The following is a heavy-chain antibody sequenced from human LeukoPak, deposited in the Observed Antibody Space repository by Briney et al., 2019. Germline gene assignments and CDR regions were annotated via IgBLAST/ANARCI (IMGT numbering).Heavy chain of an antibody. CDR2: ISGDGLTT. J-gene: IGHJ4*02. D-gene: IGHD2-8*01. CDR1: GFTFDAFS. V-gene: IGHV3-43*02. CDR3: AKGLNGISNAFDY. Sequence: PGGSLRLSCTASGFTFDAFSMHWVRQTPGTGLEWVSLISGDGLTTHSADSVKGRFTISRDNRKKSLFLQMDSLRGDDTAVYFCAKGLNGISNAFDYWGQGTRVTVSS.